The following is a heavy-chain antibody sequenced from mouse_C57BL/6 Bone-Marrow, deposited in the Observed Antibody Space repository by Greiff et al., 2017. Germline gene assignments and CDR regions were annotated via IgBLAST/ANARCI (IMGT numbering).Heavy chain of an antibody. CDR2: INPGSGGT. CDR3: ATSITTVVYWYFDV. J-gene: IGHJ1*03. Sequence: VQLQQSGAELVRPGTSVKVSCKASGYAFTNYLIEWVKQRPGQGLEWIGVINPGSGGTNYNEKFKGKETLTADKSSSTAYMQLSSLTSEDSAVYFCATSITTVVYWYFDVWGTGTTVTVSS. V-gene: IGHV1-54*01. CDR1: GYAFTNYL. D-gene: IGHD1-1*01.